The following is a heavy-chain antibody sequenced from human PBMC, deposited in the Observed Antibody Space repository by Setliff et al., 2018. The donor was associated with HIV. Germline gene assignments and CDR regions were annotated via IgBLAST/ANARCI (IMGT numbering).Heavy chain of an antibody. CDR3: ARAQDNYYDSSGYSFDS. CDR2: IRHDGSST. J-gene: IGHJ4*02. D-gene: IGHD3-22*01. V-gene: IGHV3-30*02. CDR1: GFIFSDHV. Sequence: GGSLRLSCAASGFIFSDHVMHWVRQAPGKGLEWVAFIRHDGSSTSYADSVKGRFTISRDNAKNTLFLQMNSLRAEDTAVYYCARAQDNYYDSSGYSFDSWGQGSLVTVSS.